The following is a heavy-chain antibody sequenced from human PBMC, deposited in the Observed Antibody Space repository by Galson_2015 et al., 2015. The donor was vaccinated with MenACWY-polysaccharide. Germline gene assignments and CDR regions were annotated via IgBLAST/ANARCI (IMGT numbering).Heavy chain of an antibody. V-gene: IGHV3-11*01. CDR3: ARGHYGLDV. J-gene: IGHJ6*02. CDR2: ISKSGDSI. Sequence: LRLSCAASGFSLGAWYLSWIRQAPGKGLEWLSYISKSGDSIYYGDPVKGRFAISRDNAKNSLYLQLNSLEVEDTAIYYCARGHYGLDVWGQGTTVTVSS. CDR1: GFSLGAWY.